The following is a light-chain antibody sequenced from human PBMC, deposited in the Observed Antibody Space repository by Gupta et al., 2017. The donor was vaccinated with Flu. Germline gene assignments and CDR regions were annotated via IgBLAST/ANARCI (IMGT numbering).Light chain of an antibody. Sequence: EIVLTQSPATLSLSPGERATLSCRASQSVTSYLAWYQQQPGQAPRLLIYDASNRATGIGARLSGSGGGTDFTLTISSREPEDFAVYYCQQRSYYPPPYSFGQGTKVEIK. J-gene: IGKJ2*03. CDR2: DAS. V-gene: IGKV3-11*01. CDR3: QQRSYYPPPYS. CDR1: QSVTSY.